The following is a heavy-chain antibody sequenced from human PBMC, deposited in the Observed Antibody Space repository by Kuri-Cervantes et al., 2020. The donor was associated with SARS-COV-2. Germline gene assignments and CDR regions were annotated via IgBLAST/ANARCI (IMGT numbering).Heavy chain of an antibody. D-gene: IGHD3-22*01. Sequence: GESLKISCAASGFTFDDYAMHWVRQAPGKGLEWVSLISGDGGSTYYADSVKGRFTISRDNSKNSLYLQMNSLRTEDTALYYCAKEMGYYDSSGSYGYYYHMDVWGKGTTVTVSS. CDR2: ISGDGGST. CDR1: GFTFDDYA. V-gene: IGHV3-43*02. J-gene: IGHJ6*03. CDR3: AKEMGYYDSSGSYGYYYHMDV.